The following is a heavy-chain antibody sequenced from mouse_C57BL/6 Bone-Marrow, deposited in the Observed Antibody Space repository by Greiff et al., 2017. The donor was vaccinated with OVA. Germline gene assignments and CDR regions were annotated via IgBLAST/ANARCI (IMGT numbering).Heavy chain of an antibody. CDR3: ARGDYRAMDY. Sequence: EVKLMESGPGLAKPSQTLSLTCSVTGYSITSDYWNWFRKFPGNKLEYMGYISYSGSTYYNPSLKSRISITRDTSKNQYYLQLNSVTTEDTATYYCARGDYRAMDYWGQGTSVTVSS. V-gene: IGHV3-8*01. CDR2: ISYSGST. D-gene: IGHD2-4*01. J-gene: IGHJ4*01. CDR1: GYSITSDY.